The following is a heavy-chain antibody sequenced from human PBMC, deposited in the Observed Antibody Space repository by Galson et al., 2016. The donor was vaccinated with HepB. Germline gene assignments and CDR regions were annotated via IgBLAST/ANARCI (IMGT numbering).Heavy chain of an antibody. Sequence: SVKVSCKASGYTFTSYYMQWVRQAPGQGLEWMGIINPSVGSTSYAQKFQGRVTLTRDTSTSTVCMELSSLRSEDTAVYYCARGLKDYVGGNYRSAFDYWGQGTLVTVSS. D-gene: IGHD3-16*02. J-gene: IGHJ4*02. CDR1: GYTFTSYY. V-gene: IGHV1-46*01. CDR3: ARGLKDYVGGNYRSAFDY. CDR2: INPSVGST.